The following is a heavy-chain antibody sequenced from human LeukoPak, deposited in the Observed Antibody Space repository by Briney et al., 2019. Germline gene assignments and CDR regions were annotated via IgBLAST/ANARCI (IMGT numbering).Heavy chain of an antibody. CDR3: AKGPNDDSNYWFDR. CDR2: ISGSGGET. D-gene: IGHD4-11*01. Sequence: PGGSLRLSCVTSGFRFSSYAVSWVRLAPGKGLEGVSLISGSGGETNYADSVKGRFSIPSDNSKSTLYLQMNSLRDDDTAVYYCAKGPNDDSNYWFDRWGQGVLVPVAS. CDR1: GFRFSSYA. V-gene: IGHV3-23*01. J-gene: IGHJ5*02.